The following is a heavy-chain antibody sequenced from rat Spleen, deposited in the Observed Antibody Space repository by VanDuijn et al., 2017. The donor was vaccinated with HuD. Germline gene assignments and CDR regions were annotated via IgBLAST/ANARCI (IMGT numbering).Heavy chain of an antibody. CDR1: GLSFSNYD. D-gene: IGHD1-11*01. CDR2: ISYDGGST. Sequence: EVQLVESGGGLVQPGRSLKLSCAASGLSFSNYDMAWVRQAPTKGLEWVASISYDGGSTYYRDSVRGRFTVSRDDAKSSLYLQMDSLRSEDTATYYCTTDTYGGYVMDAWGQGASVTVSS. J-gene: IGHJ4*01. V-gene: IGHV5-20*01. CDR3: TTDTYGGYVMDA.